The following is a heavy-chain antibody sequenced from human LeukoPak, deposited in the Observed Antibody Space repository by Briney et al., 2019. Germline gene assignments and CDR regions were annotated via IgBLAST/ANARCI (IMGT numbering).Heavy chain of an antibody. CDR1: GFTFSSYA. V-gene: IGHV3-30-3*01. CDR3: ARGALYGGPCEY. D-gene: IGHD4-23*01. J-gene: IGHJ4*02. Sequence: GWSLRLSCAASGFTFSSYAMHWVRQAPGKGLEWVAVISYDGSNKYYADSVKGRFTISRDNSKNTLYLQMNSLRAEDTAVYYCARGALYGGPCEYWGQRTLVTVSS. CDR2: ISYDGSNK.